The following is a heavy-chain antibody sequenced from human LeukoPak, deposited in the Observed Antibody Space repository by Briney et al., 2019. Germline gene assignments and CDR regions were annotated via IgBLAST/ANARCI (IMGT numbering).Heavy chain of an antibody. CDR3: ARRGLNRQNFDY. J-gene: IGHJ4*02. CDR2: IHYSGST. V-gene: IGHV4-59*08. D-gene: IGHD3-16*01. CDR1: DDSINNNY. Sequence: PSETLSLTCTVSDDSINNNYWSCIRQPPGKELECIGYIHYSGSTNYNPSLKSRVPISIDTSKNQFSLKLNSVTAADTAVYYCARRGLNRQNFDYWGQGTLVTVSS.